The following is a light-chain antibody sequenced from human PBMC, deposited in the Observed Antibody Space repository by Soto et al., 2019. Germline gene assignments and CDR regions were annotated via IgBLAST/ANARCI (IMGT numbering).Light chain of an antibody. CDR1: QSISNW. CDR3: QQYDNLPIT. Sequence: DIQMTQSPSTLPASVGDRVTITCRASQSISNWLAWYQQKPGTAPKLLIYAASSLQSGVPSRFSGSGSGTDFTFTISSLQPEDIATYYCQQYDNLPITFGQGTRLEIK. V-gene: IGKV1-5*01. CDR2: AAS. J-gene: IGKJ5*01.